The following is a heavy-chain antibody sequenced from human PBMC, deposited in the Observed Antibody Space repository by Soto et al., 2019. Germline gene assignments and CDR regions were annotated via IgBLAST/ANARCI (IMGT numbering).Heavy chain of an antibody. CDR3: AKRGPAASLYYYYMDV. Sequence: GGSLRLSCAASGFTFDDYAMHWVRQAPGKGLEWVSAISGNGGSTDYADSVKGRFTISRDNSKNTLYLQMNSLRAEDTAVYYCAKRGPAASLYYYYMDVWGKGTTVTVSS. J-gene: IGHJ6*03. CDR2: ISGNGGST. CDR1: GFTFDDYA. D-gene: IGHD2-2*01. V-gene: IGHV3-23*01.